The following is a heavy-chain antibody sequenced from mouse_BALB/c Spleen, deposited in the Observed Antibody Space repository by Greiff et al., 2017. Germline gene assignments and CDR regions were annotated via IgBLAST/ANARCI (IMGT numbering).Heavy chain of an antibody. J-gene: IGHJ3*01. Sequence: DVKLQESGPGLVKPSQSLSLSCSVTGYSITSCYFCSWIRQFPGNLLEWMGFISYDGSNNYNPSLKNRNSITRDTSTNQSFLKLNSVTTEDTATYYCATYYGNYEFAYWGQEALVTVSA. CDR3: ATYYGNYEFAY. V-gene: IGHV3-6*01. CDR2: ISYDGSN. CDR1: GYSITSCYF. D-gene: IGHD2-1*01.